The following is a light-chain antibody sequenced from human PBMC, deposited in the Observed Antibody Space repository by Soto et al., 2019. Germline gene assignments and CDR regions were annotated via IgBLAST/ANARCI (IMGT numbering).Light chain of an antibody. CDR2: DAS. V-gene: IGKV1-5*01. Sequence: EIQMTQSPSTLSASVGDRVTITCRASQSIVRWLAWYQQKPGKAPKLLIYDASSLESGVPSRFSGSGSGTEFTLTISSLQPDDFATYYCQQYNSYSRTFGQGTKV. CDR3: QQYNSYSRT. J-gene: IGKJ1*01. CDR1: QSIVRW.